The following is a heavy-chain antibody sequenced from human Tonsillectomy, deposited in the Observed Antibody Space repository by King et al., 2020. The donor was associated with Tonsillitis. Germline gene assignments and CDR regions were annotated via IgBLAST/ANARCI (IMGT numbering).Heavy chain of an antibody. D-gene: IGHD1-1*01. V-gene: IGHV3-21*01. CDR2: ISTSSTYM. Sequence: VQLVESGGGLVKPGGSLRLSCAASGFTLSFYSMNWVRQAPGKGLEWISAISTSSTYMYYTDSARGRFTISRDNAKNSVYLLMDNLRADDSAVYYCVIDRDEERAEFDYWGQGTLVTVSS. CDR3: VIDRDEERAEFDY. CDR1: GFTLSFYS. J-gene: IGHJ4*02.